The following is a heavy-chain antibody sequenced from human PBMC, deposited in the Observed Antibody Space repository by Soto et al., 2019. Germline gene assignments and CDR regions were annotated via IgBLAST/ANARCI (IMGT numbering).Heavy chain of an antibody. J-gene: IGHJ4*02. CDR2: ISAYNGNT. CDR3: ARDQGPYCSSTSCHNFDY. Sequence: QVQLVQSGAEVKKPGASVKVSCKASGYTFTNYGISWVRQAPGQGLEWMGWISAYNGNTNYAQKGQGRVTMTTDTSTSTAYMELRSLRSDDTAVYYCARDQGPYCSSTSCHNFDYWGQGTLVTVSS. CDR1: GYTFTNYG. V-gene: IGHV1-18*01. D-gene: IGHD2-2*02.